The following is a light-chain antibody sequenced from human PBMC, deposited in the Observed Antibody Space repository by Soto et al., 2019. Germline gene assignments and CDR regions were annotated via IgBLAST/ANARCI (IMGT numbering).Light chain of an antibody. V-gene: IGLV1-44*01. J-gene: IGLJ1*01. CDR3: AAWDDSMGAYV. CDR2: TNN. Sequence: QSVLTHPPSASATPGQRVTISCSGSNSDIGTNTVNWYQQLPVTAPILLIYTNNQRPSGVPQRCSGSKTGTSASLAIGGLQSEDGADYYCAAWDDSMGAYVFGTGTKVTVL. CDR1: NSDIGTNT.